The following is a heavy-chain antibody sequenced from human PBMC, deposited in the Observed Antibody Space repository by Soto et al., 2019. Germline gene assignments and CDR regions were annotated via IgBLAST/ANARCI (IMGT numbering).Heavy chain of an antibody. V-gene: IGHV3-48*03. CDR2: IGTSGKTI. Sequence: EVQLVESGGGLVQAGGSLRLFCAVSGFTFSSYEMNWLRQAPGKGLEWVSYIGTSGKTIYYADSVRGRFTISRDNAKNSLYLQMNSLRAEDTAVYFCARDPAIYSGKFDYGLDVWGRGTTVTVSS. CDR1: GFTFSSYE. D-gene: IGHD4-4*01. CDR3: ARDPAIYSGKFDYGLDV. J-gene: IGHJ6*02.